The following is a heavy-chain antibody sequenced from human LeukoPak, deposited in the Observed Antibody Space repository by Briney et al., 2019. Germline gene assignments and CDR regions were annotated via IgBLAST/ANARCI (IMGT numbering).Heavy chain of an antibody. J-gene: IGHJ4*02. D-gene: IGHD2-15*01. Sequence: PGGSLRLSCAASGFTFSSYSMNWVRPAPGKGLEWVSSISSSSSYIYYADSVKGRFTISRDNAKNSLYLQMNSLRAEDTAVYYCARLSYCSGGSCPWYYFDYWGQGTLVTVSS. CDR1: GFTFSSYS. CDR2: ISSSSSYI. V-gene: IGHV3-21*01. CDR3: ARLSYCSGGSCPWYYFDY.